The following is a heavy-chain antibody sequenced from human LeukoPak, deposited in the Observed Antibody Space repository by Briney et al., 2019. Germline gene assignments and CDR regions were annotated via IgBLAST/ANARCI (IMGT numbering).Heavy chain of an antibody. CDR1: GGTFSSYA. J-gene: IGHJ5*02. V-gene: IGHV1-69*05. CDR2: IIPIFGTA. Sequence: SVKVSCKASGGTFSSYAISWVRQAPGQGLEWMGGIIPIFGTANYAQKFQGRVTITTDESTSTAYMELSSLRSEDTAVYYCARDPEPVVPAAHFHFNWFDPWGQGTLVTVSS. CDR3: ARDPEPVVPAAHFHFNWFDP. D-gene: IGHD2-2*01.